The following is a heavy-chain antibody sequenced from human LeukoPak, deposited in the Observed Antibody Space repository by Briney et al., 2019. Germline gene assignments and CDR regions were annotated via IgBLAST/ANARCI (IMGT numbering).Heavy chain of an antibody. CDR3: AREDRYTSGSFDY. V-gene: IGHV3-66*02. Sequence: GGSLSLSCAAYGFTVSINNMNWVRQAPGKGLEWVSAIYSGDSTYYADSVKDRFTISRDNSKNTLYLQMMSLTAEDTAVYYCAREDRYTSGSFDYWGHGTLVTVSS. D-gene: IGHD6-19*01. CDR1: GFTVSINN. CDR2: IYSGDST. J-gene: IGHJ4*01.